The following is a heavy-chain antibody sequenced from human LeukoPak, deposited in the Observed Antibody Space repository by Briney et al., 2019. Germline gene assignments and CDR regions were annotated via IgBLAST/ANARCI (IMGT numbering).Heavy chain of an antibody. CDR3: AREGIEYYYDSSGYHWDYFDY. J-gene: IGHJ4*02. CDR1: GGSISSYY. D-gene: IGHD3-22*01. V-gene: IGHV4-59*12. CDR2: IYYSGST. Sequence: PSETLSLTCTVSGGSISSYYWSWIRQPPGKGLEWIGYIYYSGSTNYNPSLKSRVTISVDTSKNQFSLKLSSVTAADTAVYYCAREGIEYYYDSSGYHWDYFDYWGQGTLVTVSS.